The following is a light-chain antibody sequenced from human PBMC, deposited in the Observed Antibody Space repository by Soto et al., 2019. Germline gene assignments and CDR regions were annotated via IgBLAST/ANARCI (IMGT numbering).Light chain of an antibody. CDR3: QHMAT. V-gene: IGKV1-5*03. CDR2: KAS. J-gene: IGKJ1*01. CDR1: QSISAS. Sequence: DIQMTQSPSTLSASVGNRVTITCRASQSISASLAWYQQKPGKAPKPLIYKASSLATGVPSRFSGSGSGTEFTLTISSLQPDDFETYFCQHMATFGQGTKVEIK.